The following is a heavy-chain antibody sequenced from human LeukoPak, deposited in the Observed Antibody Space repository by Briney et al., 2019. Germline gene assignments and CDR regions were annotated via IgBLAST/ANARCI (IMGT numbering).Heavy chain of an antibody. CDR3: APGAAMVGPYYFDY. CDR1: GYTFTGYY. V-gene: IGHV1-2*02. CDR2: INPNSGGT. D-gene: IGHD5-18*01. J-gene: IGHJ4*02. Sequence: ASVEVSCKASGYTFTGYYLHWVRQAPGQGLEWMGWINPNSGGTNYAQKFQGRVTMTRDTSISTAYMELSRLRPDDTAVYYCAPGAAMVGPYYFDYWGQGTLVTVSS.